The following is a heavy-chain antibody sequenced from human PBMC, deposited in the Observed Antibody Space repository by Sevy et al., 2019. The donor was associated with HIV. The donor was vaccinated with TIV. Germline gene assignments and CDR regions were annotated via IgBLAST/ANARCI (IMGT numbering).Heavy chain of an antibody. D-gene: IGHD1-1*01. V-gene: IGHV6-1*01. CDR2: TYYRSKWYN. CDR3: ARGEAGNEDYFDY. J-gene: IGHJ4*02. Sequence: SQTLSLTGAISGDSVSSNSAAWNWIRQSPSRGLEWLGRTYYRSKWYNDYAVSEKSVITINPDTSKNQFSLQLNSVTPDDTAVYYCARGEAGNEDYFDYWGQGTLVTVSS. CDR1: GDSVSSNSAA.